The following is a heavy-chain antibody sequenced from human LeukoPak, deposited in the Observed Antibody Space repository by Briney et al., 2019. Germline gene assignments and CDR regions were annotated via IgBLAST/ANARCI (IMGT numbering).Heavy chain of an antibody. CDR2: IYYSGST. CDR1: SGSISSSSYY. J-gene: IGHJ5*02. Sequence: SETLSLTCTVSSGSISSSSYYWGWIRQPPGRGGEWIWSIYYSGSTYYNPSLKSRVTISVDTSKNQFSLKLSSVTAADTAVYYCVGFGDNWFDPWGQGTLVTVSS. D-gene: IGHD3-10*01. V-gene: IGHV4-39*01. CDR3: VGFGDNWFDP.